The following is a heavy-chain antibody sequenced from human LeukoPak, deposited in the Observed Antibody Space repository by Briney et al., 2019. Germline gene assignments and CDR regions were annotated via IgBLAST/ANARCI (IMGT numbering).Heavy chain of an antibody. CDR3: VRASGYLHDFDF. J-gene: IGHJ4*02. D-gene: IGHD3-3*01. CDR1: GFSFSKYR. V-gene: IGHV3-74*03. Sequence: PGGSLRLSREASGFSFSKYRMHWVRQAPGKGLVWVAFISKDGGTTTYVDSVRDRFTISRDNSKNILFLQMNSLKSEDTAMYYCVRASGYLHDFDFWGQGTLVTVSS. CDR2: ISKDGGTT.